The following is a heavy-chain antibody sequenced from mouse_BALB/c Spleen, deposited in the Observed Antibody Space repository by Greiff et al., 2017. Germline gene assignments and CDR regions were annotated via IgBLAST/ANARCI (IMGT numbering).Heavy chain of an antibody. J-gene: IGHJ1*01. V-gene: IGHV5-17*02. D-gene: IGHD2-1*01. CDR1: GFTFSSFG. CDR2: ISSGSSTI. Sequence: EVHLVESGGGLVKPGGSLKLSCAASGFTFSSFGMHWVRQAPEKGLEWVAYISSGSSTIYYADTVKGRFTISRDNPKNTLFLQMTSLRSEDTAMYYCARERDGNYERWYFDVWGAGTTVTVSS. CDR3: ARERDGNYERWYFDV.